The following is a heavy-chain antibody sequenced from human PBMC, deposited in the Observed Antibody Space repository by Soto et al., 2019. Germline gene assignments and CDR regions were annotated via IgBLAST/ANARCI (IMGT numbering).Heavy chain of an antibody. CDR2: ISAYNGNT. Sequence: QVQLVQSGAEVKKPGASVKVSCKASGYTFTNFGISWVRQAPGQGLEWMGWISAYNGNTDYAQKFQGRVTMTTDTSTRTAHMELRSLTYDDTAVYFCARDGYNDYWGQGTLVTVSS. CDR1: GYTFTNFG. V-gene: IGHV1-18*01. CDR3: ARDGYNDY. D-gene: IGHD5-12*01. J-gene: IGHJ4*02.